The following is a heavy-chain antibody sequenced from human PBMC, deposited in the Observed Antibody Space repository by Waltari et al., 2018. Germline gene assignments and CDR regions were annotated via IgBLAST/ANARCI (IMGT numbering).Heavy chain of an antibody. CDR1: GFTFSSYG. D-gene: IGHD3-3*01. Sequence: QVQLVESGGGVVQPGGSLRLSCAASGFTFSSYGMHWVRKAPGKGLEWVAFIRYDGSNKYYADSVKGRFTISRDNSKNTLYLQMNSLRAEDTAVYYCAKDRGGIFGVVGLFDYWGQGTLVTVSS. V-gene: IGHV3-30*02. CDR2: IRYDGSNK. J-gene: IGHJ4*02. CDR3: AKDRGGIFGVVGLFDY.